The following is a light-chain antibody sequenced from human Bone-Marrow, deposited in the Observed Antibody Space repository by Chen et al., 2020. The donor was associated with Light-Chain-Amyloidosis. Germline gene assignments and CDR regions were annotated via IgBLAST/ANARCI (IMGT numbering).Light chain of an antibody. CDR3: QQYNNWPPYT. J-gene: IGKJ2*01. CDR2: GAS. CDR1: QSVSSN. Sequence: EIVMTQSPPPMSVSPGERATLACRASQSVSSNLAWYQQKPGQAPRLLIYGASTRATGIPARFSGSGSGTEFTLTISSLQSEDFAVYYCQQYNNWPPYTFGQGTKLEIK. V-gene: IGKV3-15*01.